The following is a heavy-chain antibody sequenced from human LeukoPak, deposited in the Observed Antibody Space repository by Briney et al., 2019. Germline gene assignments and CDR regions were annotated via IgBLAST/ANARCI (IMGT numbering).Heavy chain of an antibody. CDR2: IIPILGIA. CDR1: GGTFSSYA. CDR3: ARDPTGYSSSWYYYYGMDV. J-gene: IGHJ6*02. V-gene: IGHV1-69*04. D-gene: IGHD6-13*01. Sequence: GASVKVSCKASGGTFSSYAISWVRQAPGQGLEWMGRIIPILGIANYAQKFQGRVTITADKSTSTAYMELSGLRSEDTAVYYCARDPTGYSSSWYYYYGMDVWGQGTTVTVSS.